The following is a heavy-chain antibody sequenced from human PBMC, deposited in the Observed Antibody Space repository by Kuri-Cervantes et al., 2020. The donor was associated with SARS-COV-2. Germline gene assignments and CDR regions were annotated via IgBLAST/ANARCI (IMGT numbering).Heavy chain of an antibody. D-gene: IGHD5-18*01. Sequence: GESLKISCAASGFTFSSYGMHWVRQAPGKGLEWVAVIWYDGSNKYYADSVKGRFTISRDNSKNTLYLQMNSLRAEDTAVNYCAREGIQLWEGIYYYYGMDVWGQGTTVTVSS. V-gene: IGHV3-33*08. CDR2: IWYDGSNK. CDR3: AREGIQLWEGIYYYYGMDV. CDR1: GFTFSSYG. J-gene: IGHJ6*02.